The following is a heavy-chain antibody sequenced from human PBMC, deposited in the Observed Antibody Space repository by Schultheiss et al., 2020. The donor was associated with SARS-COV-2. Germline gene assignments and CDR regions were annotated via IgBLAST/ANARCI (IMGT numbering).Heavy chain of an antibody. CDR3: ARLKGRDWFDP. Sequence: LRLSCTVSGGSISSGGYYWSWIRQHPGKGLEWIGYIYYSGSTYYNPSLKSRVTISVDTSKNQFSLKLSSVTAADTAVYYCARLKGRDWFDPWGQGTLVTVSS. V-gene: IGHV4-31*03. CDR1: GGSISSGGYY. CDR2: IYYSGST. D-gene: IGHD2-15*01. J-gene: IGHJ5*02.